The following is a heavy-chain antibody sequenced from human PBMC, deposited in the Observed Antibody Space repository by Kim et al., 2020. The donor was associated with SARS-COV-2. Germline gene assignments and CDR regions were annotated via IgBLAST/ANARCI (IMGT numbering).Heavy chain of an antibody. CDR1: GFTFTSSA. V-gene: IGHV1-58*01. CDR3: AAGTLGDIVVVPAAIS. D-gene: IGHD2-2*01. J-gene: IGHJ5*02. CDR2: IVVGSGNT. Sequence: SVKVSCKASGFTFTSSAVQWVRQARGQRLEWIGWIVVGSGNTNYAQKFQERVTITRDMSTSTAYMELSSLRSEDTAVYYCAAGTLGDIVVVPAAISWGQGTLVTVSS.